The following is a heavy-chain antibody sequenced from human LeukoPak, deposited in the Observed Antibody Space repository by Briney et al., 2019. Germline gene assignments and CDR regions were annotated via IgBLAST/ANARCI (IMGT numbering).Heavy chain of an antibody. J-gene: IGHJ3*02. CDR1: GFTFSSYA. V-gene: IGHV3-23*01. CDR2: INDSGGNT. Sequence: GGSLRLSCAASGFTFSSYAMSWVRQAPGKGLEWVSTINDSGGNTYYTDSVKGRFAISRDNSKNTLYLHMNSLRAEDTALYNCVSFAPYDAFDIWGQGTMVTVSS. CDR3: VSFAPYDAFDI.